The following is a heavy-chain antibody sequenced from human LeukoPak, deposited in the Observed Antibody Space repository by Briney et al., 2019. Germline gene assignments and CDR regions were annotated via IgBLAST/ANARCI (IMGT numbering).Heavy chain of an antibody. CDR2: ILPDGGNK. CDR3: AIMTTVVTNFDY. J-gene: IGHJ4*02. CDR1: GFSFSSFV. Sequence: GGSLRLSCAVSGFSFSSFVMHWVRQAPGKGLEWVAAILPDGGNKHYADSVKGRVTIPRDNSKNTLYLQMNSLRAEDTALYYCAIMTTVVTNFDYWGQGTLVTVSS. D-gene: IGHD4-23*01. V-gene: IGHV3-30-3*01.